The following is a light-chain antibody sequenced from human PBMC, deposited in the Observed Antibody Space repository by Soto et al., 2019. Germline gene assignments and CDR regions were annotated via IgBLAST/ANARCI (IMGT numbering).Light chain of an antibody. CDR2: EAS. J-gene: IGKJ3*01. V-gene: IGKV3-11*01. CDR3: QQRSKWLFT. CDR1: QSVSSY. Sequence: EIVLTQSPATLSLSPGERATLSCRASQSVSSYLAWYQQKPGQAPRLLNYEASNRATAIRARFSGSGSGPHFTPTNSSLEPGDFAVYYCQQRSKWLFTFGHGTKVDIK.